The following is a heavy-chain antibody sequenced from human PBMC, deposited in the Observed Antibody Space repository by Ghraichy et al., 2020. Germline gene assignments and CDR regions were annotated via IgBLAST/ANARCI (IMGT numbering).Heavy chain of an antibody. D-gene: IGHD3-22*01. J-gene: IGHJ4*02. CDR2: ISGYNGNT. CDR3: VTGLAFYYDSSGYYYFDY. V-gene: IGHV1-18*04. Sequence: ASVKVSCKASGYTFTSYGISWVRQAPGQGLEWMGWISGYNGNTDYAQKFQGRVTMTTDTSTSTAYMELRSLRSDDTAVYYCVTGLAFYYDSSGYYYFDYWGQGTLVTVSS. CDR1: GYTFTSYG.